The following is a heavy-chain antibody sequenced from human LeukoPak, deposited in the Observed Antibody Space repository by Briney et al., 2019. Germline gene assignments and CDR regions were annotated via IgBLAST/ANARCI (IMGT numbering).Heavy chain of an antibody. CDR2: ISGSGGST. Sequence: GESLRLSCAASGFTFSSYAMSWVRQAPGKGLEWVSAISGSGGSTYYADSVKGRFTISRDNSKNTLYLQMNSLRAEDTAVYYCAKESLQKRITMIVVVIGVYFDYWGQGTLVTVSS. CDR1: GFTFSSYA. J-gene: IGHJ4*02. V-gene: IGHV3-23*01. CDR3: AKESLQKRITMIVVVIGVYFDY. D-gene: IGHD3-22*01.